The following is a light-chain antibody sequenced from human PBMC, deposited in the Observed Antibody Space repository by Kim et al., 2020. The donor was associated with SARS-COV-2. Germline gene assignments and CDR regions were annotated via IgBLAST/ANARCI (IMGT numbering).Light chain of an antibody. CDR1: QGINSY. J-gene: IGKJ4*01. Sequence: ASVGDRVTITCRASQGINSYLAWYQQTPGKAPKLLIYAAFTLQSGVPSRFSGSGSGADFTLTIDSLQPDDFATYYCQQFKSYPLTFGGGTKVDIK. CDR3: QQFKSYPLT. CDR2: AAF. V-gene: IGKV1-9*01.